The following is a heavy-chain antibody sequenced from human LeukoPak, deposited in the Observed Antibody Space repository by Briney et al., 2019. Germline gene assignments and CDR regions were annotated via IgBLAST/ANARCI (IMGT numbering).Heavy chain of an antibody. CDR3: AKAGSIRFDY. CDR1: GFTFSRYG. CDR2: ISGNGADT. D-gene: IGHD1-26*01. J-gene: IGHJ4*02. Sequence: GGSLRLSCATSGFTFSRYGMSWVRQAPGKGLEWVSAISGNGADTYYADAVKGRFTISRDNLENMVYLQMNSLRAEDTAIYYCAKAGSIRFDYWGQGTLVTVSS. V-gene: IGHV3-23*01.